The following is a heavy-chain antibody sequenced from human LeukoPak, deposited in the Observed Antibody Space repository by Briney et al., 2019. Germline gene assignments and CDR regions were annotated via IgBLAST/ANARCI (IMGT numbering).Heavy chain of an antibody. D-gene: IGHD1-26*01. Sequence: PSETLSLTCTVSGGSISSGSYYWSWIRQPAGKGLEWIGRIYTSGSTNYNPSLKSRVTVSVDTSKNQFSLKLSSVTAVDTAVYYCAGSGSYYFIDYWGQGTLVTVSS. CDR3: AGSGSYYFIDY. CDR2: IYTSGST. CDR1: GGSISSGSYY. V-gene: IGHV4-61*02. J-gene: IGHJ4*02.